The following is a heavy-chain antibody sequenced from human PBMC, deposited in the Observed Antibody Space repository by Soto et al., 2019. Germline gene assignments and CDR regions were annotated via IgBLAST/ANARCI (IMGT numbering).Heavy chain of an antibody. Sequence: SETLSLTCSVSGDSISSLDYFWAWIRQPPGQALEYIGYIYKRATTYYNPSFESRVAISVDTSKSQFSLNVTSVTAADTAVYFCARGRYCLTGRCFPNWFDSWGQGALVTVSS. CDR2: IYKRATT. CDR3: ARGRYCLTGRCFPNWFDS. D-gene: IGHD7-27*01. J-gene: IGHJ5*01. CDR1: GDSISSLDYF. V-gene: IGHV4-30-4*01.